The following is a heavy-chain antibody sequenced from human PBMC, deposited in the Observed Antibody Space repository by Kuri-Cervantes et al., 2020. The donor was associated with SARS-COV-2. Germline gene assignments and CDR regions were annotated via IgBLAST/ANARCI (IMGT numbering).Heavy chain of an antibody. J-gene: IGHJ4*02. CDR3: GRHDIVEEFNY. CDR1: GDSVSNIGAA. D-gene: IGHD1-26*01. V-gene: IGHV6-1*01. CDR2: TYYRSKRNN. Sequence: SQTLSLSCALSGDSVSNIGAAWNWIRQSPWKGLEWLGSTYYRSKRNNDYSVSVKRRITINTDTSKNQFLLPLYSVTPEDTAVYYCGRHDIVEEFNYWGQGTLVTVSS.